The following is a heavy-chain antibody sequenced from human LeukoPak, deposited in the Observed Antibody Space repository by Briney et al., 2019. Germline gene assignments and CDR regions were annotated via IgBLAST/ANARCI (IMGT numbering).Heavy chain of an antibody. CDR1: GGSISSSSYY. CDR2: IYYSGST. Sequence: PSETLSLTCTVSGGSISSSSYYWGWIRQPPGKGLEWFGSIYYSGSTYYNPSLKSRVTISVDTSKNQFPLKLSSVTAADTAVYYCARRNSYYGSGSYYYYMDVWGKGTTVTVSS. D-gene: IGHD3-10*01. V-gene: IGHV4-39*01. CDR3: ARRNSYYGSGSYYYYMDV. J-gene: IGHJ6*03.